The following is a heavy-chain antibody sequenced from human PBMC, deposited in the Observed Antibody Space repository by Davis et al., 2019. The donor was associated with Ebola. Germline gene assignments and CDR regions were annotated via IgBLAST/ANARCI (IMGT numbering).Heavy chain of an antibody. CDR3: AKGRIHCSSTDCPSYYYYIDV. CDR2: ISSDGSNK. Sequence: PGGSLRLSCAASGFTFSSYGMHWVRQAPGKGLEWVAVISSDGSNKYHADSLKGRFTISRDNSKNTLYLHMNSLRAEDTAVYYCAKGRIHCSSTDCPSYYYYIDVWGKGTTVTVSS. V-gene: IGHV3-30*18. CDR1: GFTFSSYG. J-gene: IGHJ6*03. D-gene: IGHD2-2*01.